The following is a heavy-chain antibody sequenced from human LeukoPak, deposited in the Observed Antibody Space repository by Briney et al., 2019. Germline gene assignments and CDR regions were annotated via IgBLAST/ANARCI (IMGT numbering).Heavy chain of an antibody. J-gene: IGHJ3*02. CDR1: GGSISSSSYY. Sequence: PSETLSLTCTVSGGSISSSSYYWGWVRQPPGKGLEWIGSIYYSGSTYYNPSLKSRVTISVDTSKNQFSLKLSSATAADTAVYYCARDFSAALYDAFDIWGQGTMVTVSS. CDR3: ARDFSAALYDAFDI. V-gene: IGHV4-39*07. CDR2: IYYSGST. D-gene: IGHD2-8*01.